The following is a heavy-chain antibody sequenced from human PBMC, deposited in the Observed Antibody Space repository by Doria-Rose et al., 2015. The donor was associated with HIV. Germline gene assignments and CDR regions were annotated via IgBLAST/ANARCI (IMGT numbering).Heavy chain of an antibody. V-gene: IGHV1-69*02. CDR1: GGTFSRYP. Sequence: LVPSGAAVKKPGSSVKVSCTASGGTFSRYPISWVRQAPRQGLEWMGRIIPILGIRNYAQKFQGRVTITADESTSTAYIELSNLRSEDAAVYYCATPWSGYCLDYWGQGTLVTVSA. J-gene: IGHJ4*02. CDR3: ATPWSGYCLDY. CDR2: IIPILGIR. D-gene: IGHD3-3*01.